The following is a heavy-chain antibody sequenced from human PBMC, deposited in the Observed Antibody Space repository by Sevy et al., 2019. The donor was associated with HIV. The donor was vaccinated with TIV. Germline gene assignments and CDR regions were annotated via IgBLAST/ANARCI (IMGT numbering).Heavy chain of an antibody. CDR2: ISGSDGII. D-gene: IGHD2-21*02. J-gene: IGHJ6*02. CDR1: GFTFSDYY. V-gene: IGHV3-11*01. Sequence: GGSLRLSCAASGFTFSDYYMSWIRQAPGKGLEWISYISGSDGIIYYADSVKGRFTVSRDNSKNSLYLQMSSLRAEDTAVYYCARDHVKEGDLGDYYYFAMDVWGQGTTVTVSS. CDR3: ARDHVKEGDLGDYYYFAMDV.